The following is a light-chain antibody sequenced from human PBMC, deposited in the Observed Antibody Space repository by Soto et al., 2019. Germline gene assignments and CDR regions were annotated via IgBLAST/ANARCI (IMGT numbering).Light chain of an antibody. J-gene: IGKJ1*01. CDR2: GAS. V-gene: IGKV3-15*01. CDR3: QQYHDRWT. CDR1: QSVSIN. Sequence: IVMTQSPATLSLSPGERAILSCRASQSVSINLAWYQQKPGQAPRLFIYGASTRATGVPARFSGSGSGTEFTLAISSLQSEDFAVYFCQQYHDRWTFGQGTKVDIK.